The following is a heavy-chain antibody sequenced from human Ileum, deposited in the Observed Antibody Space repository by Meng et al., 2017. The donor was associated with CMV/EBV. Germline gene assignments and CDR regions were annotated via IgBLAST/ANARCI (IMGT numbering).Heavy chain of an antibody. Sequence: QGQLVPSGAEVKKPGSSVKVSCKVSGGPFSSYVISWVRQAPGQGLEWMGTIIPIFGTSNYAQKFQDRVTITADESTSTAYMELSSLRPEDTAVYYCARAGGQGGWFDPWGQGTLVTVSS. CDR1: GGPFSSYV. CDR2: IIPIFGTS. V-gene: IGHV1-69*15. D-gene: IGHD3-10*01. CDR3: ARAGGQGGWFDP. J-gene: IGHJ5*02.